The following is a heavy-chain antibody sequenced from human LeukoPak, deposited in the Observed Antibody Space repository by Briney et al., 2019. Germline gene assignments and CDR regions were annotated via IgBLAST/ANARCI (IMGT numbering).Heavy chain of an antibody. CDR2: ISMNVQTT. CDR1: GFTFTSHV. D-gene: IGHD1-1*01. Sequence: GSLRLSCSASGFTFTSHVMHWVRQAPGKGLQYVSGISMNVQTTYYAGSVKGRFTISRDSSKNTVYLQMNSLTAEDTAVYYCVREGLERRTNFDYWGQGTLVSVSS. J-gene: IGHJ4*02. CDR3: VREGLERRTNFDY. V-gene: IGHV3-64D*06.